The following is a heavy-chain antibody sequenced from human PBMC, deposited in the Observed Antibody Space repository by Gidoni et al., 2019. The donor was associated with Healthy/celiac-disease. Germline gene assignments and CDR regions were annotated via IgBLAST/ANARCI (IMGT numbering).Heavy chain of an antibody. J-gene: IGHJ4*02. Sequence: QVQLQQWGAGLLKPSETLSLTCAVYGGSFSGYYWSWIRQPPGKGLEWIGEINHSGSTNYNPSLKSRVTISVDTSKNQFSLKLSSVTAADTAVYYCARGKRVQAGSLDYWGQGTLVTVSS. CDR3: ARGKRVQAGSLDY. CDR2: INHSGST. V-gene: IGHV4-34*01. D-gene: IGHD6-19*01. CDR1: GGSFSGYY.